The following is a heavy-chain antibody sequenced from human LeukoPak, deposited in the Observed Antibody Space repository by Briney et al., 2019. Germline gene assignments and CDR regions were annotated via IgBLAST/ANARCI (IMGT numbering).Heavy chain of an antibody. V-gene: IGHV4-59*01. CDR2: IYYSGST. D-gene: IGHD3-3*01. CDR1: GGSISSYY. CDR3: ARSHYDFWSGYFDY. Sequence: SETLSLTCTVSGGSISSYYWSWIRQPPGKGPEWIGYIYYSGSTNYNPSLKSRVTISVDTSKNQFSLKLSSVTAADTAVYYCARSHYDFWSGYFDYWGQGTLVTVSS. J-gene: IGHJ4*02.